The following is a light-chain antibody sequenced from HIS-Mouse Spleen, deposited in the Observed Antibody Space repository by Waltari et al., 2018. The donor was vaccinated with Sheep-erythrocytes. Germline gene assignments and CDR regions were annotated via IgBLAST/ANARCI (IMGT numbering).Light chain of an antibody. CDR3: QAWDSSTAWV. J-gene: IGLJ3*02. V-gene: IGLV3-1*01. Sequence: SYELTQPPSVSVSPGQTASITCSGDKLGDKYACWYQQKPCQSPVLVIYQDSNRPSGSPDRVSGSNSGNTATLTISGTQAMDEADYYCQAWDSSTAWVFGGGTKLTVL. CDR1: KLGDKY. CDR2: QDS.